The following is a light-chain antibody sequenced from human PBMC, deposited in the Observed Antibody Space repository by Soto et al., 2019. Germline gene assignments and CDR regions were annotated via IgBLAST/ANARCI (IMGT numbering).Light chain of an antibody. Sequence: PSTLSASVGDRVTITCRASQTISNWLAWYQQKPGKAPKLLIYKASTLESGVPSRFSGSGSGTEFTLTISSLQPEDFATYYCQQYNSYSPWTFGQGTKVDIK. V-gene: IGKV1-5*03. J-gene: IGKJ1*01. CDR1: QTISNW. CDR3: QQYNSYSPWT. CDR2: KAS.